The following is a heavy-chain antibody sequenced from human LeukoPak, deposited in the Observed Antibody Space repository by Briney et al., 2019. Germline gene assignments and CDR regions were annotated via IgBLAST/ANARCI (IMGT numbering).Heavy chain of an antibody. Sequence: GGSLRLSCAASGFTFSSYSMNWVRQVPGKGLEWVTSISSSSSYIYYADSVKGRFTISRDNAKNSLYLQMNGLRVEDTAIYYCARVYYASWSGQPLSQHWLDPWGQGTLVTVSS. CDR1: GFTFSSYS. V-gene: IGHV3-21*01. J-gene: IGHJ5*02. CDR3: ARVYYASWSGQPLSQHWLDP. CDR2: ISSSSSYI. D-gene: IGHD3-3*01.